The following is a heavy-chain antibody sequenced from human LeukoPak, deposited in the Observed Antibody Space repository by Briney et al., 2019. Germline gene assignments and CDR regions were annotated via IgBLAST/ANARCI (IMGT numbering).Heavy chain of an antibody. V-gene: IGHV1-69*13. CDR3: ARDAIVARGNWFDP. CDR2: IIPIFGTA. CDR1: GYTFTGYY. J-gene: IGHJ5*02. D-gene: IGHD2-15*01. Sequence: GASVKVSCKASGYTFTGYYMHWVRQAPGQGLEWMGGIIPIFGTANYAQKFQGRVTITADESTSTAYMELSSLRSEDTAVYYCARDAIVARGNWFDPWGQGTLVTVSS.